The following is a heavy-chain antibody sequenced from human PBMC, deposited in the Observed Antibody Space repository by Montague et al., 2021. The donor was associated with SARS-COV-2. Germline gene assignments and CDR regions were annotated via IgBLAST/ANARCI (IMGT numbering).Heavy chain of an antibody. CDR2: TYYRSKWYT. CDR3: ARDLGISLSTGRVDAFDV. D-gene: IGHD5/OR15-5a*01. CDR1: GDSVSSKSAA. V-gene: IGHV6-1*01. J-gene: IGHJ3*01. Sequence: CAISGDSVSSKSAAWNWIRQSPSRGLEWLGRTYYRSKWYTDYAVSVRSRITVNSDTSKNRVSLRLTSVTPDDTAVYFCARDLGISLSTGRVDAFDVWGQGTMVTVSS.